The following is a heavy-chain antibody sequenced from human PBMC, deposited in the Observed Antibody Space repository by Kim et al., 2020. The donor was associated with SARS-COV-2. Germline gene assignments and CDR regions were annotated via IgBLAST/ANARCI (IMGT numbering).Heavy chain of an antibody. V-gene: IGHV3-49*03. CDR1: GFTFREYD. D-gene: IGHD3-10*01. CDR2: IRSTVHGGAT. Sequence: GGSLRLSCATSGFTFREYDMSWFRQAPGKGLEWVGFIRSTVHGGATEYAASVKGKLTISRVDSRSIAYLQMNSLQTEDTAVYYCSRGLYDYWGQGTLVTVSS. J-gene: IGHJ4*02. CDR3: SRGLYDY.